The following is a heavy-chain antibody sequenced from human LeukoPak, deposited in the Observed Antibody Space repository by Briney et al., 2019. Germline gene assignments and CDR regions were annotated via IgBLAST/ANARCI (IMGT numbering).Heavy chain of an antibody. D-gene: IGHD6-19*01. CDR3: ARDREVAGLDY. CDR1: GGSVSGYY. V-gene: IGHV4-59*02. CDR2: VYYSGST. J-gene: IGHJ4*02. Sequence: SETLSLTCVVSGGSVSGYYWGWIRQPPGRGLEWIGYVYYSGSTNYNPSLKSRVTISIDTSKNQFSLKLSSVTAADTAVYYCARDREVAGLDYWGQGTLVTVSS.